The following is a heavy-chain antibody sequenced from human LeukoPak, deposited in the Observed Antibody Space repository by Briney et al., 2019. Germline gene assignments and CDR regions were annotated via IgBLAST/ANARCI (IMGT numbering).Heavy chain of an antibody. V-gene: IGHV4-39*07. CDR3: ARSAAADSMDV. J-gene: IGHJ6*03. Sequence: PSETLSLTCTVSGGSISSSSYYWGWIRQPPGKGLEWIGSIYYSGSTYYNPSLKSRVTISVDTSKNQFSLKLSSVTAADTAVYYCARSAAADSMDVWGKGTTVTVSS. D-gene: IGHD6-13*01. CDR1: GGSISSSSYY. CDR2: IYYSGST.